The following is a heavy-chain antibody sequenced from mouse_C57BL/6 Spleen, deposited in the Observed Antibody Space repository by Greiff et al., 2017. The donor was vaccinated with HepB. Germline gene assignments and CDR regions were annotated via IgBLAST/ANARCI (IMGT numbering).Heavy chain of an antibody. CDR3: ARAYSNFYYAMDY. CDR2: ISYDGSN. Sequence: EVQLVESGPGLVKPSQSLSLTCSVTGYSITSGYYWNWIRQFPGNKLEWMGYISYDGSNNYNPSLKNRISITRDTSKNQFFLKLNSVTTEDTATYYCARAYSNFYYAMDYWGQGTSVTVSS. D-gene: IGHD2-5*01. J-gene: IGHJ4*01. CDR1: GYSITSGYY. V-gene: IGHV3-6*01.